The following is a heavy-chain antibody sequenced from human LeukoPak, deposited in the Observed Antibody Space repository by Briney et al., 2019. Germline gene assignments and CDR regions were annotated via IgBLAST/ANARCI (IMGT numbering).Heavy chain of an antibody. Sequence: GASVKVSCKAYGYTLTNYYIHWVRQAPGQGLEWVGWINPNRPATNYAVKFKDRVIMTSDTSTNTAYMELNRLTSDDTAVYYCARWRYSNYFFDNWGQGTLVTVSS. CDR2: INPNRPAT. V-gene: IGHV1-2*02. CDR3: ARWRYSNYFFDN. CDR1: GYTLTNYY. D-gene: IGHD4-11*01. J-gene: IGHJ4*01.